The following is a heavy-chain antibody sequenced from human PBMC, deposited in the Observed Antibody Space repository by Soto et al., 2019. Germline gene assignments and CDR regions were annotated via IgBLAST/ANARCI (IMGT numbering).Heavy chain of an antibody. D-gene: IGHD3-3*01. Sequence: ASVKVSCKASGYTFTSYDINWVRQATGQGLEWMGWMNPNSGNTGYAQKFQGRVTMTRNTSISTAYMELSSLRSEDTAVYYCARGGRDDRYYDLWSGNPGDGRLDVWGQGTTVTVSS. J-gene: IGHJ6*02. CDR1: GYTFTSYD. V-gene: IGHV1-8*01. CDR2: MNPNSGNT. CDR3: ARGGRDDRYYDLWSGNPGDGRLDV.